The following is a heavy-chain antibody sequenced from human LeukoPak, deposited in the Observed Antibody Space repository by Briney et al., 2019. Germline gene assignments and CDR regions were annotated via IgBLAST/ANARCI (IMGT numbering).Heavy chain of an antibody. Sequence: GGSLRLSCAASGFTFSSYAMSWVRQAPGKGLEWVSAISGSGGSTYYADSVRGRFTISRDNSKNTLYLQMNSLRAEDTAVYYCAKDQVANDFWSGYNSWGQGTLVTVSS. CDR2: ISGSGGST. D-gene: IGHD3-3*01. CDR1: GFTFSSYA. V-gene: IGHV3-23*01. J-gene: IGHJ4*02. CDR3: AKDQVANDFWSGYNS.